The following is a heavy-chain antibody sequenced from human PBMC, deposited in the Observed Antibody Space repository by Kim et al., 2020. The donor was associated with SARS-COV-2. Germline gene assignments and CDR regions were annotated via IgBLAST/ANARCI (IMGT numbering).Heavy chain of an antibody. D-gene: IGHD3-10*01. CDR1: GGSISSHTYY. CDR2: IYFSGST. Sequence: SETLSLTCTVSGGSISSHTYYWGWIRQPPGKGLEWIGSIYFSGSTYYNPSLKSHVTISVDTSKNQFSLKLSSVTAADTAVYYCARRDFGAFFDYWGRGTLVTVSS. CDR3: ARRDFGAFFDY. V-gene: IGHV4-39*01. J-gene: IGHJ4*02.